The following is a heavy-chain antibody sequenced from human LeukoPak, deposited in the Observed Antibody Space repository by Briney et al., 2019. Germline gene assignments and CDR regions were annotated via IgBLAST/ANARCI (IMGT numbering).Heavy chain of an antibody. CDR2: IYPGDSDT. J-gene: IGHJ3*02. CDR3: ARTEGATFAFDM. CDR1: GYSFTTCW. D-gene: IGHD1-26*01. Sequence: GESLKISCKASGYSFTTCWIGWVRQMPGKGLEWMGIIYPGDSDTRYSPSFQGQVIISADKSISTTYLQWSSLKASDTAMYYCARTEGATFAFDMWGQGTMVTVSS. V-gene: IGHV5-51*01.